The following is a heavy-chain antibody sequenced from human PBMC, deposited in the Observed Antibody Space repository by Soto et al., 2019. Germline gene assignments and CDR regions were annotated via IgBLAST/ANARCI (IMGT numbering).Heavy chain of an antibody. CDR1: GFTFSSYA. CDR3: AKGVGLRYYFDY. D-gene: IGHD4-17*01. J-gene: IGHJ4*02. Sequence: QPGGSLRLSCAASGFTFSSYAISWVRQAPGKGLEWVSAISGSGGSTYYADSVKGRFTISRDNSKNTLYLQMNSLRAEDTAVYYCAKGVGLRYYFDYWGQGTLVTVSS. CDR2: ISGSGGST. V-gene: IGHV3-23*01.